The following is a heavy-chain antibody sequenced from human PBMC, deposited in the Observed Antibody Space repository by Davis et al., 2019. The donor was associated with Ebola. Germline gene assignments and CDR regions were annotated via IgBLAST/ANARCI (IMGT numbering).Heavy chain of an antibody. Sequence: GESLKISCAASGFTFSSHWMHWVRQVPGKGLAWVSRINGDGSRTTYADFVKGRFTISRDNAKNTLYLQMNSLRDEDTAVYYCARDSIEGATTFDFWGRGTLVTVSS. CDR2: INGDGSRT. CDR1: GFTFSSHW. D-gene: IGHD1-26*01. CDR3: ARDSIEGATTFDF. J-gene: IGHJ2*01. V-gene: IGHV3-74*03.